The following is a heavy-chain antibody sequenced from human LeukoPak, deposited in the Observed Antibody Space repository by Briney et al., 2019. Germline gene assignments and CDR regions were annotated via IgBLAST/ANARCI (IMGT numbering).Heavy chain of an antibody. D-gene: IGHD4-17*01. J-gene: IGHJ4*02. CDR2: INSDGSST. CDR3: ARERGTTVTTQHFDY. Sequence: GGSLRLSCAASGFTFSSYWIHWVRQAPGKGLVWVSRINSDGSSTSYADSVKGRFTISRDNAKNTLYLQMNSLRAEDTAVYYCARERGTTVTTQHFDYWGQGTLATVSS. CDR1: GFTFSSYW. V-gene: IGHV3-74*01.